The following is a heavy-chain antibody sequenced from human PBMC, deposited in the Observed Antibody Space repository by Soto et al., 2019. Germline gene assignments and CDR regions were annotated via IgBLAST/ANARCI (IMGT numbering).Heavy chain of an antibody. CDR1: GGSVSSGRYY. J-gene: IGHJ4*02. V-gene: IGHV4-61*01. CDR3: ARKTADFWSGYPYDY. Sequence: PXGTLSLTFTVSGGSVSSGRYYWSWIRQPPGKGLEWIGYIYYSGSTNYNPSLKSQVTISVDTSKNQFSLKLSSVTAADTAVYYCARKTADFWSGYPYDYWGQRTLVTVSS. CDR2: IYYSGST. D-gene: IGHD3-3*01.